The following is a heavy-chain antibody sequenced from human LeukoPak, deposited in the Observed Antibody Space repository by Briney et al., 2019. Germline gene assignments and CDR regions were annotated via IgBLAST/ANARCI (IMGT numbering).Heavy chain of an antibody. J-gene: IGHJ1*01. Sequence: SETLSLTCTVSGGSISSSSYYWGWIRQPPGKGLEWIGGIYYSGSTYYNPSLKSRVTISVDTSKNQFSLKLSSVTAADTAVYYCARLVSGPETTPSWGQGTLVTVSS. CDR3: ARLVSGPETTPS. CDR1: GGSISSSSYY. D-gene: IGHD2-15*01. CDR2: IYYSGST. V-gene: IGHV4-39*01.